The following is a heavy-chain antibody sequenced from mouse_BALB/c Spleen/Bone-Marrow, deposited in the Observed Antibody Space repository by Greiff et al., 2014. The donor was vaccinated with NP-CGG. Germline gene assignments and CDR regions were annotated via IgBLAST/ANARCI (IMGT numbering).Heavy chain of an antibody. J-gene: IGHJ4*01. Sequence: EVKLEESGTVLARPGASVKMSCKASGYTFTSYWMHWVKQRPGQGLEWIGAIYPGNSDTSYNQKFKGKAKLTAVTSTSNAYMDLSILTNEDSAVYYCTRGITTAVSTRAMDYWGQGTSVTVSS. CDR2: IYPGNSDT. D-gene: IGHD1-1*01. CDR3: TRGITTAVSTRAMDY. CDR1: GYTFTSYW. V-gene: IGHV1-5*01.